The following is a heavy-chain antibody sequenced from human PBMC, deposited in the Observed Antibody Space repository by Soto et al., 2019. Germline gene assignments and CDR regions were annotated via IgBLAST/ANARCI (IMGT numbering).Heavy chain of an antibody. Sequence: GASVKVSCKASGYTFTSYYMHWVRQAPGQGLEWMGGIIPIFGTANYAQKFQGRVTITADESTSTAYMELSSLRSEDTAVYYCVTVPAAINPSDYYYYGMDVWGQGTTVTVSS. V-gene: IGHV1-69*13. J-gene: IGHJ6*02. CDR2: IIPIFGTA. CDR3: VTVPAAINPSDYYYYGMDV. CDR1: GYTFTSYY. D-gene: IGHD2-2*01.